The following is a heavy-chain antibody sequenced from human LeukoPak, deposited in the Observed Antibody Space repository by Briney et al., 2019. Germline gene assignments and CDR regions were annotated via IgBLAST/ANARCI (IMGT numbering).Heavy chain of an antibody. CDR3: AKDIRLPSDY. CDR1: GFTFSSYA. CDR2: ISGSGDST. J-gene: IGHJ4*02. V-gene: IGHV3-23*01. Sequence: GFLRLSCAASGFTFSSYAMSWVRQAPGKGLEWVSAISGSGDSTYYADSVKGRFTISRDNSKNTLYLQMNSLRAEDTAVYYCAKDIRLPSDYWGQGTLVTVSS.